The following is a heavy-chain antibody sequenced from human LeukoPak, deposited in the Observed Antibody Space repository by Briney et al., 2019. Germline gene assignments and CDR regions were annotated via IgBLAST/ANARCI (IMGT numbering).Heavy chain of an antibody. Sequence: PGGPLRLSCAASGFTVSSNYMSWVRQAPGKGLEWVSYISSSGSTIYYADSVKGRFTISRDNAKNSLYLQMNSLRAEDTAVYYCARDGAGTNFQHWGQGTLVTVSS. CDR1: GFTVSSNY. J-gene: IGHJ1*01. V-gene: IGHV3-11*04. D-gene: IGHD6-13*01. CDR3: ARDGAGTNFQH. CDR2: ISSSGSTI.